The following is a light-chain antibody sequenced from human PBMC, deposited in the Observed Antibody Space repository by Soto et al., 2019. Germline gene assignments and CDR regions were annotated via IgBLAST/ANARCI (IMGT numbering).Light chain of an antibody. Sequence: QSALTQPRSVSGSPGQSVTISCTGTSSDVGGYNYDSWYQQHPGKAPKLMIYDVSKRPSGVPDRFSGSKSGSTASLTISGLQAEDEADYYCCSYAGSYTFLFGGGTKLTVL. J-gene: IGLJ2*01. CDR3: CSYAGSYTFL. CDR2: DVS. V-gene: IGLV2-11*01. CDR1: SSDVGGYNY.